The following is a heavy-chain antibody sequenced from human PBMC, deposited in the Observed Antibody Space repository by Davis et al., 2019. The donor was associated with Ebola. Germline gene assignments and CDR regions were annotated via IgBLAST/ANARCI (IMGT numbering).Heavy chain of an antibody. D-gene: IGHD6-19*01. Sequence: SVKVSCKASGGTFSSYAISWVRQAPGQGLEWMGGIIPIFGTANYAQKLQGRVTMTTDTSTSTAYMELRSLRSDDTAVYYCARGRIAVAGWFDPWGQGTLVTVSS. CDR1: GGTFSSYA. J-gene: IGHJ5*02. CDR3: ARGRIAVAGWFDP. CDR2: IIPIFGTA. V-gene: IGHV1-69*05.